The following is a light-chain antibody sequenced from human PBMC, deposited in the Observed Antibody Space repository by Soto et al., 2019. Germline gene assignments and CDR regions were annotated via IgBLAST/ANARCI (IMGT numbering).Light chain of an antibody. J-gene: IGKJ1*01. V-gene: IGKV3D-15*01. CDR3: HYYDKWPPGK. CDR2: DAS. CDR1: QIVSQSVTTT. Sequence: EIVMMQFPATLSVSPVERVTLSCRASQIVSQSVTTTLAWYQQKPGQAPRLLIFDASARAVDIPGRFSGSKSGTEFTLTISSLQPEDFAVYYCHYYDKWPPGKCGQGTKVDIK.